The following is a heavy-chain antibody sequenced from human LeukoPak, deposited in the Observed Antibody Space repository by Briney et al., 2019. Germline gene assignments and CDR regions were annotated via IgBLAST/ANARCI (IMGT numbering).Heavy chain of an antibody. CDR1: GFTFNSYW. D-gene: IGHD6-13*01. J-gene: IGHJ4*02. CDR2: INIDGRST. V-gene: IGHV3-74*01. CDR3: ARGVYRSSSSFDY. Sequence: GGSLRLSCVGSGFTFNSYWMHWVRQVPGKGLEWVSRINIDGRSTTYADSVKGRFTVSRDNAKNTVYLQMNSLRAEDTAVYYCARGVYRSSSSFDYWGQGTLVTVSS.